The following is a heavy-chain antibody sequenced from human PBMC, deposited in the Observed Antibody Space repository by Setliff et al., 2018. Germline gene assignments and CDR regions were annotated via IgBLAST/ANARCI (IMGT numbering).Heavy chain of an antibody. Sequence: SETLSLTCTVSGASIRDYYWTWIRQPAGKELEWIGHVSASGSTTYNPSLKSRVTMSVDTSRTQISLKLSSVTAADTAVYFCARDNTIVGATDYWGQGTLVTVSS. CDR1: GASIRDYY. D-gene: IGHD1-26*01. J-gene: IGHJ4*02. V-gene: IGHV4-4*07. CDR3: ARDNTIVGATDY. CDR2: VSASGST.